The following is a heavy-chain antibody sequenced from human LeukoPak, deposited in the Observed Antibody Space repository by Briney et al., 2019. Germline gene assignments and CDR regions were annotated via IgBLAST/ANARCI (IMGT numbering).Heavy chain of an antibody. Sequence: SETLSLTCTVSGGSINSYYWSWIRQPPGKGLEWIGYIYDSGSTNYNPSLKSRVTISVDTSKNQFSLKLTSVTAADTAVYYCARSYSSSWFRFDYWGQGTLVTVSS. CDR1: GGSINSYY. V-gene: IGHV4-59*01. CDR2: IYDSGST. CDR3: ARSYSSSWFRFDY. J-gene: IGHJ4*02. D-gene: IGHD6-13*01.